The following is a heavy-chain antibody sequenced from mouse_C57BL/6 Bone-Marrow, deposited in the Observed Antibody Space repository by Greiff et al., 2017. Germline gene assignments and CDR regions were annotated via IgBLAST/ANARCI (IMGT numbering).Heavy chain of an antibody. V-gene: IGHV3-5*01. CDR1: GISITTGNYR. J-gene: IGHJ2*01. CDR3: ARYYDPFFDY. CDR2: IYYSGTI. D-gene: IGHD2-4*01. Sequence: DVQLQESGPGLVKPSQTVFLTCTVTGISITTGNYRWSWIRQFPGNKLEWIGYIYYSGTITSKPSLTRRTTITRDTPKNQFFLEMNSLTAEDTATYYCARYYDPFFDYWGQGTTLTVSS.